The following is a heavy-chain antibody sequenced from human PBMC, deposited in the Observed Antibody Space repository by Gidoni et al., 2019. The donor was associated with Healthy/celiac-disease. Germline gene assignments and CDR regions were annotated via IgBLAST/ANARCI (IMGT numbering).Heavy chain of an antibody. J-gene: IGHJ4*02. D-gene: IGHD3-3*01. CDR1: GFTFDDYA. Sequence: EVQLVESGGGLVQPGRSLRLSCAASGFTFDDYAMHWVRQAPGKGLEWVLGISWNSGSIGYADSVKGRFTISRDNAKNSLYLQMNSLRAEDTALYYCVKGSVDFWSGANFDYWGQGTLVTVSS. CDR3: VKGSVDFWSGANFDY. CDR2: ISWNSGSI. V-gene: IGHV3-9*01.